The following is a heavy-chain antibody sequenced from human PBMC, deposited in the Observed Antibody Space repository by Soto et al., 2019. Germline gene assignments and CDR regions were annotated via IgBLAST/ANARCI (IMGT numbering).Heavy chain of an antibody. J-gene: IGHJ4*02. CDR3: GAVCVWGSERQYYFVY. CDR1: GFTFSSYA. V-gene: IGHV3-23*01. Sequence: GGSLRLSCAASGFTFSSYAMSWVRQAPGKGLEWVSAISGRGGSSYYADSLKGRFTISRDNSKNTLYLQMNSLRAEDTAGYYCGAVCVWGSERQYYFVYWGQGTLVTVSS. D-gene: IGHD3-16*01. CDR2: ISGRGGSS.